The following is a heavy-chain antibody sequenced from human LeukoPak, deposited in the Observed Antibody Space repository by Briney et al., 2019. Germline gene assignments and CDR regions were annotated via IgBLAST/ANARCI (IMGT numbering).Heavy chain of an antibody. V-gene: IGHV3-21*01. Sequence: TGGSLRLSCAASGFTFSSCSMSWVRQAPGKGLEWVSSISSSSYYTYYADSVKGRFTISRDNAKNSLYLQMNSLRAEDTAVYYCARDARICSGGSCYFDFWGQGTLVTVSS. CDR1: GFTFSSCS. D-gene: IGHD2-15*01. CDR3: ARDARICSGGSCYFDF. CDR2: ISSSSYYT. J-gene: IGHJ4*02.